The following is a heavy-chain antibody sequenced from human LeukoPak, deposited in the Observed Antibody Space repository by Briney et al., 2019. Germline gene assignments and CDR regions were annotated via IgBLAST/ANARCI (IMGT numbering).Heavy chain of an antibody. CDR3: ARDVVAYYYGMDV. CDR1: GGSISSYY. D-gene: IGHD2-15*01. V-gene: IGHV4-59*12. CDR2: IYYSGST. Sequence: ASETLSLTCTVSGGSISSYYWSWIRQPPGKGLEWIGYIYYSGSTNYNPSLKSRVTISVDTSKNQFSLKLSSVTAADTAVYYCARDVVAYYYGMDVWGQGTTVTVSS. J-gene: IGHJ6*02.